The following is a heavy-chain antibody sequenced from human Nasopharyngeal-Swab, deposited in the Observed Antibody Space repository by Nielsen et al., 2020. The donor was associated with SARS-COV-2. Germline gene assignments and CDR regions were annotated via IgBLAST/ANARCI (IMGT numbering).Heavy chain of an antibody. D-gene: IGHD1-26*01. J-gene: IGHJ6*02. V-gene: IGHV1-2*06. CDR3: ARELSGSYFAYYGMDV. CDR2: INPNSGGT. CDR1: GYTFTGYY. Sequence: SVQVSCKASGYTFTGYYMHWVRQAPGQGLEWMGRINPNSGGTNYAQKFQGRVTMTRDTSISTAYMELSRLRSDDTAVYYCARELSGSYFAYYGMDVWGQGTTVTVSS.